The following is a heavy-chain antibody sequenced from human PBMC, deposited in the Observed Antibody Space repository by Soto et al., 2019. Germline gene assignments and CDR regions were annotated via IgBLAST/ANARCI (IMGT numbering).Heavy chain of an antibody. D-gene: IGHD3-10*01. CDR2: ISPILGIA. CDR3: VRDRRVLWFGDHNWFDP. CDR1: GGTFSSYT. Sequence: SVKVSCKASGGTFSSYTISWVRQAPGQGLEWMGRISPILGIANYAQNVQGRVTMTTDTSTSTAYMDLGSLRSDDTAVYYCVRDRRVLWFGDHNWFDPWGQG. J-gene: IGHJ5*02. V-gene: IGHV1-69*04.